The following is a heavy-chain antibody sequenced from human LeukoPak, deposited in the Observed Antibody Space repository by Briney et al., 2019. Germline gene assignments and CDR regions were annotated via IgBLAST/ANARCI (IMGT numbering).Heavy chain of an antibody. J-gene: IGHJ4*02. CDR1: GFTFSNEW. D-gene: IGHD6-13*01. V-gene: IGHV3-7*01. CDR2: IKHDGSEK. Sequence: GGSLRLSCTASGFTFSNEWMSWVRQAPGKGLERVAIIKHDGSEKYYVESVKGRFTISRDNAKNSLYLQMNSLRAEDTAMYYCARDDSSSWYKDWGQGTLVTVSS. CDR3: ARDDSSSWYKD.